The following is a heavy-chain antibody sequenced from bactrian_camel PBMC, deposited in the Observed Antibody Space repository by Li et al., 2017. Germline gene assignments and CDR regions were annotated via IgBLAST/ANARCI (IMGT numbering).Heavy chain of an antibody. CDR1: GYASSRYC. CDR2: IYTGGGST. J-gene: IGHJ6*01. V-gene: IGHV3S40*01. D-gene: IGHD3*01. CDR3: AATSYGLILSCSAALADFGY. Sequence: QLVESGGGSVQAGRSLRLSCTASGYASSRYCMGWFRQAPGKEREAVAVIYTGGGSTYYADSVKGRFTISPDNAKNTVYLQMNSLKPEDTAMYYCAATSYGLILSCSAALADFGYWGQGTQVTVS.